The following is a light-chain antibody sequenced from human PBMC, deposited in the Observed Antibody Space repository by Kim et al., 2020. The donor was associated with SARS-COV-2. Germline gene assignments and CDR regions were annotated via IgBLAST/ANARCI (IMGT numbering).Light chain of an antibody. CDR2: RVS. CDR1: SSDVGGYNY. V-gene: IGLV2-14*03. Sequence: QSITISCTGTSSDVGGYNYVSWYQQHPGKAPKLMIYRVSNRPSGISNRFSGSKSGNTASLTISGLQAEDEADYYCSSYTSTSTLGVFGGGTQLTVL. J-gene: IGLJ3*02. CDR3: SSYTSTSTLGV.